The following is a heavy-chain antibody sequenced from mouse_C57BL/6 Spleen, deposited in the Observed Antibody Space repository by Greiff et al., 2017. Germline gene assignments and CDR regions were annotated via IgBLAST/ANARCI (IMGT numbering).Heavy chain of an antibody. V-gene: IGHV5-16*01. CDR2: INYDGSST. CDR1: GFTFSDYY. D-gene: IGHD2-4*01. CDR3: ARDGYDYDGDYAMDY. J-gene: IGHJ4*01. Sequence: DVKLVESEGGLVQPGSSMKLSCTASGFTFSDYYMAWVRQVPEKGLEWVANINYDGSSTYYLDSLKSRFIISRDNAKNILYLQMSSLKSEDTATYYCARDGYDYDGDYAMDYWGQGTSVTVSS.